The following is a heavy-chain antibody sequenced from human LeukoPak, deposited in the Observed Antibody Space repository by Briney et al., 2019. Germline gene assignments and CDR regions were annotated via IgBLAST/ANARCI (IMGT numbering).Heavy chain of an antibody. CDR2: ISSSSSYI. CDR3: ATDILYSSSYSSVDY. V-gene: IGHV3-21*01. D-gene: IGHD6-6*01. CDR1: GFTFSSYS. J-gene: IGHJ4*02. Sequence: GGSLRLSCAASGFTFSSYSMNWVRQAPGKGLEWVSSISSSSSYIYYADSVKGRFTISRDNAKNSLYLQMNSLRAEDTAVYYCATDILYSSSYSSVDYWGQGTLVTVSS.